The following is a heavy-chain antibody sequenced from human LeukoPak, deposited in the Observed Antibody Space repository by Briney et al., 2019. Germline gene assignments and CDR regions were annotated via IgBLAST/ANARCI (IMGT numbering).Heavy chain of an antibody. D-gene: IGHD2-2*01. V-gene: IGHV3-49*04. Sequence: GGSLRLSCTASGFTFGDYAMSWVRQAPGKGLEWVGFIRSKAHGGTTDYAASVKGRFIISRDDSKSIAYLQMDSLKTEDTAVYYCARDKMAHNDAQDVWGQGTMVTVSS. J-gene: IGHJ3*01. CDR1: GFTFGDYA. CDR3: ARDKMAHNDAQDV. CDR2: IRSKAHGGTT.